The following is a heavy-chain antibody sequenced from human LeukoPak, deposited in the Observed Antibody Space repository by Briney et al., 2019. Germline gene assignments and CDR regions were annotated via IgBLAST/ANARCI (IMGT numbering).Heavy chain of an antibody. CDR1: GFTFSSYG. J-gene: IGHJ4*02. V-gene: IGHV3-30*18. Sequence: QPGRSLRLSCAASGFTFSSYGMHWVRQAPGKGLEWVAVISYDGSNKYYADSVKGRFTISRDNSKNTLYLQMNSLRAEDTAVYYCAKSRFQHYYDSSVYLDYGGQGTLVTVSS. CDR2: ISYDGSNK. D-gene: IGHD3-22*01. CDR3: AKSRFQHYYDSSVYLDY.